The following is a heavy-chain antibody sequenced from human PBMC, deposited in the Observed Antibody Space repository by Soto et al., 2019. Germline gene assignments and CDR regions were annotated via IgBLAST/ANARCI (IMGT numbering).Heavy chain of an antibody. V-gene: IGHV1-69*13. CDR3: ARGGRRRAPTPKTGSVGK. J-gene: IGHJ4*02. Sequence: SVNVSCKASGGTFSSYAISWVRQAPGQGLEWMGGIIPIFGTANYAQKFQGRVTITADESTSTAYMELSSLRSEDTAVYYCARGGRRRAPTPKTGSVGKGGQGTLVTV. CDR2: IIPIFGTA. CDR1: GGTFSSYA. D-gene: IGHD7-27*01.